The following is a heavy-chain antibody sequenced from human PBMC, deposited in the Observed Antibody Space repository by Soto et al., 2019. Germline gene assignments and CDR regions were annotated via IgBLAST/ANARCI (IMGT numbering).Heavy chain of an antibody. Sequence: QVQLVESGGGVVQPGRSLRLSCAASGFTFSSYAMHWVRQAPGKGLEWVAVISYDGSNKYYADSVKGRFTISRDNFKXXXXXXXXXXXXXXXXXYYCARDXIRFSWAYGMDVWGQGTTVTVSS. CDR2: ISYDGSNK. CDR1: GFTFSSYA. D-gene: IGHD3-3*01. J-gene: IGHJ6*02. V-gene: IGHV3-30-3*01. CDR3: ARDXIRFSWAYGMDV.